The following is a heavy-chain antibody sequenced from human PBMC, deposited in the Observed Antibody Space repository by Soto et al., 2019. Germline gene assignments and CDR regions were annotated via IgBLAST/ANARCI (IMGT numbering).Heavy chain of an antibody. Sequence: EVQLLESGGGLVQPGGSLRLSCAASGFTFSSYAMNWVRQAPGKGLERVSVISGSGSSTYYADSVKGRFTISRDNSKNTLYLQMNSLRAEDTAVYYCASRSSGWYFDYWGQGTLVTVSS. V-gene: IGHV3-23*01. CDR1: GFTFSSYA. D-gene: IGHD6-19*01. J-gene: IGHJ4*02. CDR3: ASRSSGWYFDY. CDR2: ISGSGSST.